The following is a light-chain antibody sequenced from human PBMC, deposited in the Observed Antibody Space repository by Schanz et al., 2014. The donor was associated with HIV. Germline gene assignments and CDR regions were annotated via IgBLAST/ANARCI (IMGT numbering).Light chain of an antibody. CDR1: QSISTY. CDR3: QQRSNWPFT. Sequence: EIVLTQSPGTLSLSPGERATLSCRASQSISTYLAWYQQKPGQAPRLLMYDASNRATGIPARFSGSGSGTDFTLTISSLEPEDFAVYYCQQRSNWPFTFGGGTKVEIK. CDR2: DAS. J-gene: IGKJ4*01. V-gene: IGKV3-11*01.